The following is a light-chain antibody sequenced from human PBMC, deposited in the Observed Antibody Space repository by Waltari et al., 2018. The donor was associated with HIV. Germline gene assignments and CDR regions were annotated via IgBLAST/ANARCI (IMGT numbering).Light chain of an antibody. Sequence: DIVMTQSPDSLAVFLGERATITCKSSQSVLYSSNNRNYLAWYQQKPGQPPKLLIYWASTRESGVPDRFSGSGSGTDFSLTISSLQAEDVAVYYCQQYYSTPPYTFGQGTKLEMK. CDR3: QQYYSTPPYT. V-gene: IGKV4-1*01. CDR2: WAS. CDR1: QSVLYSSNNRNY. J-gene: IGKJ2*01.